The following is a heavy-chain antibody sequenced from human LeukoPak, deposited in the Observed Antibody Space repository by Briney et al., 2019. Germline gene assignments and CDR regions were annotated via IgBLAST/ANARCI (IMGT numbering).Heavy chain of an antibody. V-gene: IGHV3-30-3*01. Sequence: PGRSLRLSCAASGYTFSSYATHWVRQAPGKGLEWVAVISSDGGSKYYGDSVKGRFTISRDNSKNTLYLQINTLRAEDTAVYYCTYDSRGYSFDYWGQGTLVIVSS. CDR2: ISSDGGSK. J-gene: IGHJ4*02. D-gene: IGHD3-22*01. CDR1: GYTFSSYA. CDR3: TYDSRGYSFDY.